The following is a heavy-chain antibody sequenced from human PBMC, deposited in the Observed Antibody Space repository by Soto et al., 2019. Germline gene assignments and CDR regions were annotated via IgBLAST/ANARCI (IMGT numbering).Heavy chain of an antibody. CDR1: GFTFSSYS. J-gene: IGHJ3*02. D-gene: IGHD1-26*01. CDR2: ISSSSSTI. V-gene: IGHV3-48*02. CDR3: AISYGIVSAFDI. Sequence: EVQLVESGGGSVQPGGSLRLSCAASGFTFSSYSMNWVRQAPEKGMEWVSYISSSSSTIYYADSVKGRFTISRDNAKNLLYLEMNSLRDEDTAVYYCAISYGIVSAFDIWGQGTMVTVSS.